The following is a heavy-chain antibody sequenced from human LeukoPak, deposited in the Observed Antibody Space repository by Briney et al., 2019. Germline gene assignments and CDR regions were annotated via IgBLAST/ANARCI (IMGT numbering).Heavy chain of an antibody. V-gene: IGHV3-23*01. CDR2: ISVSGGST. CDR3: AKIGGKTVVTRRWDY. CDR1: GLTFSSYA. J-gene: IGHJ4*02. Sequence: GGSLRLFCAPAGLTFSSYAMSWVRQARGNGLESVSVISVSGGSTYYAQSVKGRFTISRDNSKNTLYLQMNSLRAEDTAVYYCAKIGGKTVVTRRWDYWGQGTLVTVSS. D-gene: IGHD4-23*01.